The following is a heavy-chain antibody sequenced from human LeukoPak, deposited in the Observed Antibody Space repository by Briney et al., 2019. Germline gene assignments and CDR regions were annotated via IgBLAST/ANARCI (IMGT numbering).Heavy chain of an antibody. Sequence: SETLSLTCTVSGGSVSSGRYYWSWIRQPAGKGLEWIGRIYTRGSTNYNPSLKSRVTISVDTSKNQFSLNLTSVTAADAAVYYCATDGMVRGPDAWFDSWGQGTLVTVSS. V-gene: IGHV4-61*02. J-gene: IGHJ5*01. CDR3: ATDGMVRGPDAWFDS. CDR2: IYTRGST. CDR1: GGSVSSGRYY. D-gene: IGHD3-10*01.